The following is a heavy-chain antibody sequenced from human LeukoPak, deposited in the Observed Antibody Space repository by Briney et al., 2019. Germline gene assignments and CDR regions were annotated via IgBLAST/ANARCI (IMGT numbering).Heavy chain of an antibody. CDR3: ARGALYGDYHAGGAFDI. V-gene: IGHV5-51*01. Sequence: GEPLKISCKGSGYIFTSYWIGWVRQMPGKGLEWMGIIYPGDSDTRYSPSFQGQVTISADKSISTAYLQWSSLKASDTAMYYCARGALYGDYHAGGAFDIWGQGTMVTVSS. CDR2: IYPGDSDT. CDR1: GYIFTSYW. D-gene: IGHD4-17*01. J-gene: IGHJ3*02.